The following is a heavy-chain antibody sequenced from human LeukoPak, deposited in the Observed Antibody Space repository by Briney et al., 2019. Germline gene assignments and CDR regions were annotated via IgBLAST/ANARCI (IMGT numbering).Heavy chain of an antibody. CDR3: ARWSLGSSGTNWFDP. Sequence: GASVKVSCKASGGTFGSYTISWVRQAPGQGLEWMGRIIPILGIANYAQKLQGRVTITADKSTSTAYMELSSLRSEDTAVYYCARWSLGSSGTNWFDPWGQGTLVTVSS. D-gene: IGHD6-19*01. V-gene: IGHV1-69*02. CDR2: IIPILGIA. J-gene: IGHJ5*02. CDR1: GGTFGSYT.